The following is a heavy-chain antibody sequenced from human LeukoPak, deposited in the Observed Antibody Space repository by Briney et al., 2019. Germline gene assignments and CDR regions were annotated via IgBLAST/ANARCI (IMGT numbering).Heavy chain of an antibody. J-gene: IGHJ4*02. CDR1: GGTFSSYA. CDR3: ARGRGDCGGDCYLYYFDY. Sequence: SSVKVSCKASGGTFSSYAISWVRQAPGQGLEWMGGIIPIFGTANYAQKFQGRVTITTDESTSTAYMELSSLRSEDTAVYYCARGRGDCGGDCYLYYFDYWGQGTLVTVSS. CDR2: IIPIFGTA. D-gene: IGHD2-21*02. V-gene: IGHV1-69*05.